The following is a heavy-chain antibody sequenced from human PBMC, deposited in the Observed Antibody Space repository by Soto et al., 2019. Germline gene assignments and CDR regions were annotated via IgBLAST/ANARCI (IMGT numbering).Heavy chain of an antibody. CDR2: ISSSSSTI. CDR1: GFTFSSDS. Sequence: GGTLRLCCAVSGFTFSSDSMNWVGQAPGKGLEWVSYISSSSSTIYYADAVKGRFTISRDNANNSLYLQMNSLRDEDTAVYYCARDTLMDVLIPPAISDSFDLSGQGTLLTVSS. CDR3: ARDTLMDVLIPPAISDSFDL. D-gene: IGHD2-2*02. J-gene: IGHJ5*02. V-gene: IGHV3-48*02.